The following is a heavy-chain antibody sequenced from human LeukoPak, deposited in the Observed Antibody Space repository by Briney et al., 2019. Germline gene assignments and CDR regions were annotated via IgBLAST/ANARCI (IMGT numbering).Heavy chain of an antibody. D-gene: IGHD4-17*01. J-gene: IGHJ4*01. CDR3: APIFGDYSDFDY. CDR1: GGSFSNYY. CDR2: ITHSGST. V-gene: IGHV4-34*01. Sequence: SETLSLTCAVYGGSFSNYYWSWIRQPPGKGLEWIGEITHSGSTKYNPSLKSRVSISVDTSKNQFSLRLTSVTAADTAVYYCAPIFGDYSDFDYWGQGTLVTVS.